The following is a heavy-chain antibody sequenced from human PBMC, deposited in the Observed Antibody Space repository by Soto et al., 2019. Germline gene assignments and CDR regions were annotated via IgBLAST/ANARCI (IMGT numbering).Heavy chain of an antibody. D-gene: IGHD3-10*01. CDR3: ARFGGVAARTINSDY. V-gene: IGHV4-34*01. CDR1: GGSFSGYY. Sequence: SETLSLTCAVYGGSFSGYYWSWIRQPPGKGLEWIGEINHSGSTNYNPSLKSRVTISVDTSKNQFSLKLSSVTAADKAVYYCARFGGVAARTINSDYWGQGTLVTVSS. J-gene: IGHJ4*02. CDR2: INHSGST.